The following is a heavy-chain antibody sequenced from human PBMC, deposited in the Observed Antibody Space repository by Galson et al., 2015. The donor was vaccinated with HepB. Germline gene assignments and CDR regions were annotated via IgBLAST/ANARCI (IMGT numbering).Heavy chain of an antibody. CDR3: VKVAAAGFFEEFDY. V-gene: IGHV3-30*04. J-gene: IGHJ4*02. CDR2: ISYDGTDKK. D-gene: IGHD6-13*01. Sequence: SLRLSCAASGFIFSNYAMHWVRQAPGKGLDWLAVISYDGTDKKYCADSVKGRFTISRDNSENTLYLQLNSLRPEDTAVYYCVKVAAAGFFEEFDYWGQGTLVIVSS. CDR1: GFIFSNYA.